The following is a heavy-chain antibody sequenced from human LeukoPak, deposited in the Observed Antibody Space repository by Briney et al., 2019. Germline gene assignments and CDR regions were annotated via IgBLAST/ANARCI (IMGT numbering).Heavy chain of an antibody. J-gene: IGHJ3*02. D-gene: IGHD3-3*01. V-gene: IGHV1-2*04. CDR3: ARDFPGLRFFGAFDI. CDR1: GYTFTGYY. Sequence: GASVKVSCKASGYTFTGYYMHWVRQAPGQGLEWMGWINPNSGGTNYAQKFQGWVTMTRDTSISTAYMELSRLRSEDTAVYYCARDFPGLRFFGAFDIWGQGTMVTVSS. CDR2: INPNSGGT.